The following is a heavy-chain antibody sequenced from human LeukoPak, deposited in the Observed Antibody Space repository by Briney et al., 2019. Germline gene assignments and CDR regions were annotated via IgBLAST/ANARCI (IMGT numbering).Heavy chain of an antibody. J-gene: IGHJ4*02. V-gene: IGHV3-30*02. CDR1: GFTFSSYG. CDR3: AKIAAAGAFDY. Sequence: GGSLRLSCAASGFTFSSYGMHWVRQAPGKGLEWVAVIWYDGSNKYYADSVKGRFTISRDNSKNSLYLQMNSLRAEDTALYYCAKIAAAGAFDYWGQGTLVTVSS. D-gene: IGHD6-13*01. CDR2: IWYDGSNK.